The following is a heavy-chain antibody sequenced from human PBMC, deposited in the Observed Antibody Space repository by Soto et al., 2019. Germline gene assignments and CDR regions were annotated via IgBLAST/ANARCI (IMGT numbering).Heavy chain of an antibody. V-gene: IGHV1-3*01. D-gene: IGHD5-12*01. CDR1: GYTFTSYA. CDR3: ARGEYSGYDFNLNYFAY. J-gene: IGHJ4*02. CDR2: INAGNGNT. Sequence: QVQLVQSGAEVKKPGASVKVSCKASGYTFTSYAMHWVRQAPGQRLEWMGWINAGNGNTKYSQKFQGRVTITRDTSASTAYMELSSLSSEDTAVYYCARGEYSGYDFNLNYFAYWGQGTLVTVSS.